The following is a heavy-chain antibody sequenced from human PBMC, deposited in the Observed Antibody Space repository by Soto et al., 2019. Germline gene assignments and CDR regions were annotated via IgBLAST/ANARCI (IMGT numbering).Heavy chain of an antibody. D-gene: IGHD2-2*01. V-gene: IGHV5-51*01. CDR1: GFTFTAYW. CDR2: MFPGDSTT. CDR3: ARVVIGYCSSTSCPAEY. Sequence: GESLKISCKGSGFTFTAYWIGWVRQMPGKGLEWMGIMFPGDSTTRYSPSFQGQVTMSADKSISTAYLQWNGLKASDTAMYYCARVVIGYCSSTSCPAEYWGQGALVT. J-gene: IGHJ4*02.